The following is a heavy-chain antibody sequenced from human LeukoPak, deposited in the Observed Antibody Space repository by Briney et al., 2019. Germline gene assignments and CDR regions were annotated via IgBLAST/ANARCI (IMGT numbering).Heavy chain of an antibody. CDR1: GYSISSGYY. V-gene: IGHV4-38-2*02. D-gene: IGHD6-6*01. Sequence: SSETLSLTCTVSGYSISSGYYWGWIRQPPGKGLEWIGSIYHSGSTYYNPSLKSRVTILVDTSKNQFSLKLSSVTAADTAVYYCARDRGSSSPEWDFDYWGQGTLVTVSS. CDR2: IYHSGST. J-gene: IGHJ4*02. CDR3: ARDRGSSSPEWDFDY.